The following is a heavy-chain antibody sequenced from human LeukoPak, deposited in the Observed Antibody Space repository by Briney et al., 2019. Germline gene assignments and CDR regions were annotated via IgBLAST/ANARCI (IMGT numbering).Heavy chain of an antibody. CDR2: IRTDETSKSSKSDKSKT. Sequence: GGSLRLSCAASGFTFSSYWMHWVRQAPGKGLVWVAFIRTDETSKSSKSDKSKTYYADSVKGRFTVSRDNSKNTLYLQMNSLKTEDTAVYYCTRCDYGDYGRQPPAMDYWGQGTLVTVSS. CDR1: GFTFSSYW. J-gene: IGHJ4*02. V-gene: IGHV3-33*08. CDR3: TRCDYGDYGRQPPAMDY. D-gene: IGHD4-17*01.